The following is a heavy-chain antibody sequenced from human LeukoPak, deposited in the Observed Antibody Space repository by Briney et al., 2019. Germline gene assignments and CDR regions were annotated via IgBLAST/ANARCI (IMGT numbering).Heavy chain of an antibody. CDR1: GGTFSSYA. Sequence: SVKVSCKASGGTFSSYAISWVRQAPGQGLEWMGRIIPILGIANYAQKFQGRVTITADKSTSTAYMELSSLRSEDTAVYYCARPGGDFWSGYYPFDYWGQGTLVTVSS. J-gene: IGHJ4*02. D-gene: IGHD3-3*01. V-gene: IGHV1-69*04. CDR2: IIPILGIA. CDR3: ARPGGDFWSGYYPFDY.